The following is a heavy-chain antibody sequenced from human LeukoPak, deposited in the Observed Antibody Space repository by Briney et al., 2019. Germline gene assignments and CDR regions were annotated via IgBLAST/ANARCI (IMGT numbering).Heavy chain of an antibody. D-gene: IGHD2-2*01. V-gene: IGHV4-38-2*01. CDR3: ARVVGSSSSKNWFDP. J-gene: IGHJ5*02. CDR2: VYQSGST. Sequence: SETLSLTCGVSGYSITDGYYWGWIRQPPGKGPEYIGFVYQSGSTYYNPSLRRRVTMSVDTSKNQFSLNLTSVTAADTAVYFCARVVGSSSSKNWFDPWGQGTLVTVPS. CDR1: GYSITDGYY.